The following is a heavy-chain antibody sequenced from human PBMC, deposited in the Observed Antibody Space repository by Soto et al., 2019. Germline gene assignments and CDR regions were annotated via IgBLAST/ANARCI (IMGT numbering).Heavy chain of an antibody. J-gene: IGHJ4*02. CDR2: ISYDGSNK. CDR3: AKDPDSSGYSNYFDY. Sequence: GGSLRLSCAASGFTFSSYGMHWVRQAPGKGLEWVAVISYDGSNKYYADSVKGRFTISRDNSKNTLYLQMNSLRAEDTAVYYCAKDPDSSGYSNYFDYWGQGTLVTVSS. CDR1: GFTFSSYG. D-gene: IGHD3-22*01. V-gene: IGHV3-30*18.